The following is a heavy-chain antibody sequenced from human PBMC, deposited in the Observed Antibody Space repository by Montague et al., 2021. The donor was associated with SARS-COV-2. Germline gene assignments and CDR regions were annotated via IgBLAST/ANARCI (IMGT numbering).Heavy chain of an antibody. V-gene: IGHV4-34*01. Sequence: SETLSLTCAVYGGSFSGYYWSWIRQPPGKGLEWIGENNHSGSTNYNPSLKSRVTISVDTSKNQFSLKLSSVTAADTAVYYCARGYQLRFLEWSSRQSTFDYWGQGTLVTVSS. J-gene: IGHJ4*02. CDR3: ARGYQLRFLEWSSRQSTFDY. CDR1: GGSFSGYY. CDR2: NNHSGST. D-gene: IGHD3-3*01.